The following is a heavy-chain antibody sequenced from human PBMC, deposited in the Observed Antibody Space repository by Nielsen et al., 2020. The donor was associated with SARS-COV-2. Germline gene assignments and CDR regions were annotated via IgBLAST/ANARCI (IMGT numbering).Heavy chain of an antibody. V-gene: IGHV3-74*01. D-gene: IGHD3-3*01. CDR3: AGGADFWSGTQKYYMDV. J-gene: IGHJ6*03. Sequence: GGSLRLSCSASGFTFSSTWMYWVCLAPGPGLVWVSRINPSGSGTAYADSVKGRLAVSKDNAENTVVLQIHSLRVEDTAVYYCAGGADFWSGTQKYYMDVWGKGTTVTVSS. CDR2: INPSGSGT. CDR1: GFTFSSTW.